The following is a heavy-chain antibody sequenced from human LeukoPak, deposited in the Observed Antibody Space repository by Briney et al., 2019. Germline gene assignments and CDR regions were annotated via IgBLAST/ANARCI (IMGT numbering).Heavy chain of an antibody. Sequence: SETLSLTCAVYGGSFSGYYWSWIRQHPGKGLEWIGCIYFSGSTYYNPSLQSRVTISVDTSKNQFSLKLSSVTAADTAVYYCARGQLGSGMDDPWGQGTLVTVSS. CDR3: ARGQLGSGMDDP. CDR2: IYFSGST. D-gene: IGHD3-10*01. J-gene: IGHJ5*02. CDR1: GGSFSGYY. V-gene: IGHV4-31*11.